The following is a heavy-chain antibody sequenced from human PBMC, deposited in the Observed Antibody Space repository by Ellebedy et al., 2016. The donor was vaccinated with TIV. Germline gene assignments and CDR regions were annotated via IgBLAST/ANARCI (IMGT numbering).Heavy chain of an antibody. CDR1: GYSFTSYW. CDR3: ARAGYSGYGSDY. J-gene: IGHJ4*02. CDR2: IYPGDSDT. Sequence: ASVKVSCKGSGYSFTSYWIGWVRQMPGKGLEWMGIIYPGDSDTRYSPSFQGQVTISADKSVSTAYLQWGSLKASDTAMYFCARAGYSGYGSDYWGQGTLVTVSS. V-gene: IGHV5-51*01. D-gene: IGHD5-12*01.